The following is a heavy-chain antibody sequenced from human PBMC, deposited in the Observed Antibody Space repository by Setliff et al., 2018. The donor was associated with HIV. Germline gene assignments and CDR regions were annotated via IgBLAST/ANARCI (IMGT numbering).Heavy chain of an antibody. CDR1: GGTFSTHA. Sequence: SVKVSCKASGGTFSTHAINWVRQAPGQGLEWMGGIIPIFGTTHYAQKFQGRVTITTDESTNTAYMELGSLRSEDTAVYYCASAPMEYSGYNSDSGSYYYHYGLDVWGQGTTVTVSS. D-gene: IGHD5-12*01. CDR2: IIPIFGTT. V-gene: IGHV1-69*05. J-gene: IGHJ6*02. CDR3: ASAPMEYSGYNSDSGSYYYHYGLDV.